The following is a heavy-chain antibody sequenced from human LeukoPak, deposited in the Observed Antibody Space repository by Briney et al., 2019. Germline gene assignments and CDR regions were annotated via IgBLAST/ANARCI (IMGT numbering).Heavy chain of an antibody. CDR1: GFTVSTNY. D-gene: IGHD6-19*01. CDR2: IYSDGST. V-gene: IGHV3-53*01. Sequence: GGSLRLSCAASGFTVSTNYMNWVRQAPGKGLEWVSLIYSDGSTYYADSVKGRFIISRDNSKNTVYLQMNSLRAEDTAVYYCARRYIAVPVVDYWGQGTLVTVSS. J-gene: IGHJ4*02. CDR3: ARRYIAVPVVDY.